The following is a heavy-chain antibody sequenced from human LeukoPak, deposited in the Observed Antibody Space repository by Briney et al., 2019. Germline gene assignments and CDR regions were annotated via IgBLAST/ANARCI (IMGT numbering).Heavy chain of an antibody. CDR1: GGSISSYY. J-gene: IGHJ4*02. CDR3: ARHGWYYFDY. Sequence: SETLSLTCTASGGSISSYYWSWIRQPPGKGLEWIGYIYYSGSTNYNPSLKSRVTISVDTSKNQFSLKLSSVTAADTAVYYCARHGWYYFDYWGQGTLVTVSS. D-gene: IGHD2-15*01. V-gene: IGHV4-59*08. CDR2: IYYSGST.